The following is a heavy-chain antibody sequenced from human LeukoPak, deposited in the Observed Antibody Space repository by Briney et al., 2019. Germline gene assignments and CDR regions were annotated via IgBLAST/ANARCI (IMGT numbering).Heavy chain of an antibody. CDR3: ARPRGNVEMATIPFDY. CDR1: GFSFRSYS. V-gene: IGHV3-21*01. J-gene: IGHJ4*02. Sequence: GSLRLSFAASGFSFRSYSMNWVRQAPGKGLEWVSSISSSSIYIYYADSLKGRFTISRDNARNSLYLQMNSLRAEDTAVYYCARPRGNVEMATIPFDYWGQGTVVTVSS. D-gene: IGHD5-24*01. CDR2: ISSSSIYI.